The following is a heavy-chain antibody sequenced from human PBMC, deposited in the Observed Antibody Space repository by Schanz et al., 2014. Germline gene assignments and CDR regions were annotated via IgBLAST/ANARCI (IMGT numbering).Heavy chain of an antibody. V-gene: IGHV1-18*01. CDR1: GYIFGSHG. CDR3: ARVHIATYLYNSPGAFDI. J-gene: IGHJ3*02. D-gene: IGHD1-20*01. Sequence: QVQLVQSGSEVRKPGASVKVSCKASGYIFGSHGMTWVRQAPGQGPELMGWINAHTGNTQYAQNFQGRVNMTRDTVTTTVHLELTRLRTDNAAIYYCARVHIATYLYNSPGAFDIWGQGTMVTVSS. CDR2: INAHTGNT.